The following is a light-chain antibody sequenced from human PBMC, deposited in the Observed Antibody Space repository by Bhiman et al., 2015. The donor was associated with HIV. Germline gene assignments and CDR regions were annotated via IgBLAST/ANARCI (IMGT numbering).Light chain of an antibody. CDR1: TSDIGSYNY. V-gene: IGLV2-14*01. Sequence: QSALTQSASVSGSLGQSISISCTGTTSDIGSYNYVTWYQQLPGKAPKLIIYDVNKRPSGVSHRFSGSKSGNTASLTISGLQTEDEADYYCSSYTSSNTYVFGTGTKVTVL. CDR3: SSYTSSNTYV. J-gene: IGLJ1*01. CDR2: DVN.